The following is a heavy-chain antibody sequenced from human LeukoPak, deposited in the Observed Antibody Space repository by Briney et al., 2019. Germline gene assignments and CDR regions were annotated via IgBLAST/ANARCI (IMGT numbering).Heavy chain of an antibody. CDR3: ARADLYYWRWLRSEYYMDV. D-gene: IGHD5-12*01. J-gene: IGHJ6*03. Sequence: ASVKVSCKASGYTFTSYDINWVRQATGQGLEWMGWMNPNSGNTNYAQKLQGRVTMTTDTSTSTAYMELRSLRSDDTAVYYCARADLYYWRWLRSEYYMDVWGKGTTVTISS. V-gene: IGHV1-18*01. CDR2: MNPNSGNT. CDR1: GYTFTSYD.